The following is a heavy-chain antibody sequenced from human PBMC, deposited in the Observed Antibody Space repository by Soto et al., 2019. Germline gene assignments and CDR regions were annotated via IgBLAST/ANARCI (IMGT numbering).Heavy chain of an antibody. D-gene: IGHD3-10*01. CDR2: IWYDGSNK. CDR3: ARYSGSTAIYGMDV. CDR1: GFTFSSYG. Sequence: PGGSLRLSCAASGFTFSSYGMHWVRQAPGKGLEWVAVIWYDGSNKYYADSVKGRFTISGDNSKNTLYLQMNSLRAEDTAVYYCARYSGSTAIYGMDVWGQGTTVTVSS. J-gene: IGHJ6*02. V-gene: IGHV3-33*01.